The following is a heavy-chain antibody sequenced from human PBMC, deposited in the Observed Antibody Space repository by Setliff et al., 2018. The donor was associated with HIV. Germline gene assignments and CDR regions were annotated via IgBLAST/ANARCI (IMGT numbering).Heavy chain of an antibody. Sequence: ASVKVSCKASGYSFTNYGISWVRQAPGQGLEWMGWISSYNDNTNYALNLQGRVTMTTDTSTSTAYMELRSLRSDDTAVYYCARGRTYNFWSGSPYYFDYWGQGTLVTVSS. V-gene: IGHV1-18*01. J-gene: IGHJ4*02. CDR3: ARGRTYNFWSGSPYYFDY. D-gene: IGHD3-3*01. CDR1: GYSFTNYG. CDR2: ISSYNDNT.